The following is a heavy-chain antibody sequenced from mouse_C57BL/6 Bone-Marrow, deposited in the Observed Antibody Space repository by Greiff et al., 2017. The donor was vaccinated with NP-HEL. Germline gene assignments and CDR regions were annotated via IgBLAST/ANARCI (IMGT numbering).Heavy chain of an antibody. V-gene: IGHV10-1*01. CDR3: VRHSEAPN. D-gene: IGHD6-1*01. Sequence: EVQLVESGGGLVQPKGSLKLSCAASGFSFTTYAMNWVRQAPGKGLEWVARIRRKSNNYATYYADSVKDRFTISRDESESMLYLQMNNLKTEYTAMYYCVRHSEAPNWGQGTLVTVSA. J-gene: IGHJ3*01. CDR1: GFSFTTYA. CDR2: IRRKSNNYAT.